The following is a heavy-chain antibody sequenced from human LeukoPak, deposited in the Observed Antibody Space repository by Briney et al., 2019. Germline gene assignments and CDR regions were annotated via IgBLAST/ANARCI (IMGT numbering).Heavy chain of an antibody. CDR3: ARSYRGYYGSGVKWFDP. CDR2: IYYSGST. V-gene: IGHV4-34*01. CDR1: GGSFSGYY. Sequence: PSETLSLTCALYGGSFSGYYWSWIRQPPGKGLEWIGSIYYSGSTYYNPSLKSRVTISVDTSKNQFSLKLSSVTAADTAVYYCARSYRGYYGSGVKWFDPWGQGTLVTVSS. J-gene: IGHJ5*02. D-gene: IGHD3-10*01.